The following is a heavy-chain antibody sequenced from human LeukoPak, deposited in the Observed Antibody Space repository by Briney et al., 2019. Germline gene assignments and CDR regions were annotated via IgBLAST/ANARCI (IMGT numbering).Heavy chain of an antibody. CDR3: ARGVY. CDR1: GFTFSGYP. J-gene: IGHJ4*02. CDR2: ISYDGSNK. V-gene: IGHV3-30-3*01. Sequence: PGKSLRLSCAASGFTFSGYPIHWVRQAPGKGLEWVAVISYDGSNKYYADSVKGRFTISRDNSKNTLYLQMNSLRAEDTAVYYCARGVYWGQGTLVTVSS.